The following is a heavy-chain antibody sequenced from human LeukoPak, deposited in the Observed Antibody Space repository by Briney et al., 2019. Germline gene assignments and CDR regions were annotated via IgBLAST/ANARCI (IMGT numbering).Heavy chain of an antibody. CDR1: GGSISNY. CDR2: IYYSGST. D-gene: IGHD4-17*01. CDR3: ARTVKLYYFDY. V-gene: IGHV4-59*08. Sequence: KPSETLSLTCTVSGGSISNYWSWIRQPPGKGLEWIGYIYYSGSTNYNPSLKSRVTISVDTSKNQFSLKLSSVTAADTAVYYCARTVKLYYFDYWGQGTLVTVSS. J-gene: IGHJ4*02.